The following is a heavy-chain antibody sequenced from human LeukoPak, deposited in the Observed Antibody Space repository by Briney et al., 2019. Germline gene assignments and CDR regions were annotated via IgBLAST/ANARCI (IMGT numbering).Heavy chain of an antibody. J-gene: IGHJ3*02. CDR3: ATDGSGGYFIAFDI. V-gene: IGHV4-4*02. CDR1: GGSISSSNW. Sequence: LETLSLTCAVSGGSISSSNWWSWVRQPPGKGLEWIGEIYHSGSTNYNPSLKSRVTISVDKSKNQFSLKLSSVTAADTAVYYCATDGSGGYFIAFDIWGQGTMVTVSS. D-gene: IGHD3-10*01. CDR2: IYHSGST.